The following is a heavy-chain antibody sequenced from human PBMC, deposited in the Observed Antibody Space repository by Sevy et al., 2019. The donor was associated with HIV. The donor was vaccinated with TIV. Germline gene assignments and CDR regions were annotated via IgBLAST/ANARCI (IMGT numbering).Heavy chain of an antibody. CDR1: GFTFSSYW. Sequence: GGSLRLSCAASGFTFSSYWMNWVRQAPGKGLEWVANIKQDGSEKYYVDSVQGRFTISRDNAKNSLYLQMNSLRAEDTAVYYCARDALVGGFRVDVWGQGTTVTVSS. CDR3: ARDALVGGFRVDV. J-gene: IGHJ6*02. D-gene: IGHD3-10*01. CDR2: IKQDGSEK. V-gene: IGHV3-7*01.